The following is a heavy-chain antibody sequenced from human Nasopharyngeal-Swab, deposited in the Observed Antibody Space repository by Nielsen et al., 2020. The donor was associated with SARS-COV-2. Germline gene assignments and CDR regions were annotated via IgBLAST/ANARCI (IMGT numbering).Heavy chain of an antibody. Sequence: SETLSLTCAVYGGSFSGYYWSWIRQPPGKGLEWIGETNHSGSTNYSPSLKSRVTISVDTSKNQFSLKLSSVTAADTAVYYCARGGGAVADGFDYWGQGTLVTVSS. V-gene: IGHV4-34*01. CDR2: TNHSGST. CDR3: ARGGGAVADGFDY. D-gene: IGHD6-19*01. J-gene: IGHJ4*02. CDR1: GGSFSGYY.